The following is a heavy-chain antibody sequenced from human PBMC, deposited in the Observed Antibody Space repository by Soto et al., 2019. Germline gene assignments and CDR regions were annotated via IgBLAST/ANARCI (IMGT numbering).Heavy chain of an antibody. CDR1: GVSISSGGYY. D-gene: IGHD3-10*01. CDR2: IYYSGST. CDR3: ASKRITMVRGVITNWFDP. Sequence: SEALSLTCTDSGVSISSGGYYWSWIRHPPGKGLEWIGYIYYSGSTYYNPSLKSRVTISVDTSKNQFSLKLSSVTAADTAVYYCASKRITMVRGVITNWFDPWGQGTLVTVSS. J-gene: IGHJ5*02. V-gene: IGHV4-30-4*01.